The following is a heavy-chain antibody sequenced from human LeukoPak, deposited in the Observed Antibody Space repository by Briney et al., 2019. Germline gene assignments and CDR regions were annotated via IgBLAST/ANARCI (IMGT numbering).Heavy chain of an antibody. D-gene: IGHD4-11*01. J-gene: IGHJ6*03. CDR2: IYTSGST. V-gene: IGHV4-4*07. Sequence: SETLSLTCTVSGGSISSYYWSWIRQPAGKGLEWIGRIYTSGSTNYNPSRESRATMSVDTSKNQFSRKLSSVTAADTAVYYCARDPVTSYMDVWGKGTTVTVSS. CDR3: ARDPVTSYMDV. CDR1: GGSISSYY.